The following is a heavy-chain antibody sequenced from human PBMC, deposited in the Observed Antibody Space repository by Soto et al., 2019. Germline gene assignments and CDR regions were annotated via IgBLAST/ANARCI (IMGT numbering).Heavy chain of an antibody. D-gene: IGHD3-16*01. V-gene: IGHV3-7*05. CDR1: GFTFSTYW. CDR3: ARDWGAPGRGSAFGYYYHFGMDV. CDR2: IKEDGSEE. Sequence: EVQLVESGGGLVQPGGSLRLSCAASGFTFSTYWMYWVRQAPGKGLEWVANIKEDGSEEYYVDSVKGRFTISRDNAKNSLYLDMNSLRGEDTAVYYCARDWGAPGRGSAFGYYYHFGMDVWGQGTTVTVPS. J-gene: IGHJ6*02.